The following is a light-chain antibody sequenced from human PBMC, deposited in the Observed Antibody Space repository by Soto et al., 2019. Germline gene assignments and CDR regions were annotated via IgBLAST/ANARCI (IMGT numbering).Light chain of an antibody. V-gene: IGKV3-11*01. J-gene: IGKJ4*01. CDR2: DAS. CDR1: QSVSSY. Sequence: EIVLTQSPATLSLSPGERATLSCRASQSVSSYLAWYQQKPGQAPRLLIYDASNRATGIPARFSGSGSGTDFTLTISSLEPEDFAVYYCQHRSNLLPFGGGPRWRSN. CDR3: QHRSNLLP.